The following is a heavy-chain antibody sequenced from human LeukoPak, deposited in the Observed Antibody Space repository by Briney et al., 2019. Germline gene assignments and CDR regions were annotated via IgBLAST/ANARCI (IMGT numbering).Heavy chain of an antibody. CDR2: ISNNGDET. CDR1: GFTFSNFA. CDR3: ARGRSSDWSIDTFDT. J-gene: IGHJ3*02. Sequence: PGGSLRLSCAASGFTFSNFAMKWVRQAPGKGLEWVSGISNNGDETYYAESVRGRLTISRDTPKNTLYLQMSSLRVEDTALYYCARGRSSDWSIDTFDTWGQGTMVTVSS. V-gene: IGHV3-23*01. D-gene: IGHD6-19*01.